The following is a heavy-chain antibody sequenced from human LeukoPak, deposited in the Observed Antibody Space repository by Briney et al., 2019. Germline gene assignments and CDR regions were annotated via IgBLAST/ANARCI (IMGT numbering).Heavy chain of an antibody. CDR3: ARDGHWNYENWFDP. D-gene: IGHD1-7*01. Sequence: GASVKVSCKASGGTFSSYAMRWVRQAPGQGLEWMGGINPICGTANYAQKFQGRVTMTTDASTSTAYMELSRLRSDDTAVYYCARDGHWNYENWFDPWGQGTLVTVSS. CDR1: GGTFSSYA. J-gene: IGHJ5*02. CDR2: INPICGTA. V-gene: IGHV1-69*05.